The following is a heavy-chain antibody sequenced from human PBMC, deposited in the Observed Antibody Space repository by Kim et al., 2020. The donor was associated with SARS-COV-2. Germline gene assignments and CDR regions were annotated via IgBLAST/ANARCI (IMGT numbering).Heavy chain of an antibody. J-gene: IGHJ5*02. V-gene: IGHV5-51*01. Sequence: SPSFQGQVTISADKSISTAYLQGSSLKASDTAMYYCARTTASGGTWFDPWGQGTLVTVSS. D-gene: IGHD6-13*01. CDR3: ARTTASGGTWFDP.